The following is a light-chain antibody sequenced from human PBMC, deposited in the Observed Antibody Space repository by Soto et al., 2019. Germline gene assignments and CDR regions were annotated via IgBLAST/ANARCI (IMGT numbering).Light chain of an antibody. V-gene: IGKV3-11*01. CDR2: DAS. Sequence: ELVLTKSPATLSLSPGERATLSCRASQSVRSYLAWYQQQPGQAPRLIIYDASSRATSIPARFRDSGSGTVFLLPMSSLEPEDFAVHYCQQQSNWLITFVQGTLMQI. J-gene: IGKJ5*01. CDR1: QSVRSY. CDR3: QQQSNWLIT.